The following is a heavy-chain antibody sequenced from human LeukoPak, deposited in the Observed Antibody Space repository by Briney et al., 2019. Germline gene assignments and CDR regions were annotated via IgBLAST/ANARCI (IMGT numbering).Heavy chain of an antibody. CDR1: GGTFSSYA. J-gene: IGHJ5*02. V-gene: IGHV1-69*13. CDR2: IIPIFGTA. CDR3: AREASIAARWFDP. D-gene: IGHD6-6*01. Sequence: SVKVPCKASGGTFSSYAISWVRQAPGQGLEWMGGIIPIFGTANYAQKFQGRVTITADESTSTAHMELSSLRSEDTAVYYCAREASIAARWFDPWGQGTLVTASS.